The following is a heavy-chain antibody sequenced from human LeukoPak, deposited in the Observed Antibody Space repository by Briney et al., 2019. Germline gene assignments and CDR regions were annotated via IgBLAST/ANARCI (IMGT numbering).Heavy chain of an antibody. CDR1: GFTFSSYG. CDR2: IWYDGSNK. J-gene: IGHJ6*02. V-gene: IGHV3-33*01. D-gene: IGHD3/OR15-3a*01. Sequence: GSLRLSCAASGFTFSSYGMHWVRQAPGKGLEWVAVIWYDGSNKYYADSVKGRFTISRDNSKNTLYLQMNSLRAEDTAVYYCARGTGYLVSSIPNDYGMDVWGQGTTVTVSS. CDR3: ARGTGYLVSSIPNDYGMDV.